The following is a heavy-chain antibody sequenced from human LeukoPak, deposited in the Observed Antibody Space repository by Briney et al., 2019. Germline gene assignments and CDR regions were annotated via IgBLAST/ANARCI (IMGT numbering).Heavy chain of an antibody. J-gene: IGHJ4*02. CDR2: IKSRADGGTT. CDR1: GFSVINAW. V-gene: IGHV3-15*05. CDR3: LIFPGR. Sequence: GGSLRLSCAASGFSVINAWLSWVRQAPGQGLEWVGRIKSRADGGTTGYAAPVEGRFSISRDDSENTLYLQMNSLQIDDTALYYCLIFPGRWGQGTLVTVSS. D-gene: IGHD3-3*01.